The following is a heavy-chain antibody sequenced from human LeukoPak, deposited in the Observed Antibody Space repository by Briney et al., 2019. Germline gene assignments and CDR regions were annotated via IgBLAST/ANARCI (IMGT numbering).Heavy chain of an antibody. CDR2: FDPEDGET. D-gene: IGHD3-16*01. V-gene: IGHV1-24*01. J-gene: IGHJ5*02. CDR3: AGAGGGSGGGGWFDP. Sequence: ASVKVSCKVSGYTLTELSMHWVRQAPGKGLEWMGGFDPEDGETIYAQKFQGRVTMTEDTSTDTAYMELSSLRSEDTAVYYCAGAGGGSGGGGWFDPWGQGTLVTVSS. CDR1: GYTLTELS.